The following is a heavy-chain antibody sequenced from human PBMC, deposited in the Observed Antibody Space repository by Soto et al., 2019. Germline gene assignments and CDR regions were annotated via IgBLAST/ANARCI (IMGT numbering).Heavy chain of an antibody. CDR3: AREETDYYDSSGPGWFDP. CDR1: GFTFSSYA. D-gene: IGHD3-22*01. Sequence: QVQLVESGGGVVQPGRSLRLSCAASGFTFSSYAMHWVRQAPGKGLEWVAVISYDGSNKYYADSVKGRFTISRDNSKNTLYLQMNSLRAEDTAVYYCAREETDYYDSSGPGWFDPWGQGTLVTVSS. J-gene: IGHJ5*02. CDR2: ISYDGSNK. V-gene: IGHV3-30-3*01.